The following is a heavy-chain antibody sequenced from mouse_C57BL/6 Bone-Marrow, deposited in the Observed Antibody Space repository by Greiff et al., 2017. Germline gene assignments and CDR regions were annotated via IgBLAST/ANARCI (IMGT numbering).Heavy chain of an antibody. CDR2: ISSGSSTI. J-gene: IGHJ4*01. CDR3: GPITTVVCWLTGKAMGY. D-gene: IGHD1-1*01. V-gene: IGHV5-17*01. CDR1: GFTFSDYG. Sequence: EVRLMEAEGGLVKPGGAQPLSCAASGFTFSDYGMHWVRQAPEKGLEWVAYISSGSSTIYYADTVEGRFTISRDYAKKTLFVQMTSLRSEDAAMYYCGPITTVVCWLTGKAMGYRGKGTSVTAS.